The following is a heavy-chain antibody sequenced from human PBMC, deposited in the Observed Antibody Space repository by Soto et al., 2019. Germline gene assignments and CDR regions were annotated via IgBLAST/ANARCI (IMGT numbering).Heavy chain of an antibody. V-gene: IGHV1-69*06. CDR2: IIPIFGTA. Sequence: QVQLVQSGAEVRKPGSSVKVSCEASGGTFSSYAISWVRQAPGQGLEWMGRIIPIFGTANYAQKFQGRVTITADKSTSTADMELSSLRSEDTAVYYCARKGPPHSSSWYKGEDAFDIWGQGTMVTVSS. J-gene: IGHJ3*02. CDR3: ARKGPPHSSSWYKGEDAFDI. CDR1: GGTFSSYA. D-gene: IGHD6-13*01.